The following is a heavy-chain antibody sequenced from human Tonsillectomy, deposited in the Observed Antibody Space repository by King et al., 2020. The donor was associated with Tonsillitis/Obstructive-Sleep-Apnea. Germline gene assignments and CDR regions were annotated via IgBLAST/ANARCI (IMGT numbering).Heavy chain of an antibody. J-gene: IGHJ3*02. CDR3: ARSYSSGWYAAFDI. D-gene: IGHD6-19*01. CDR1: GFTFSSYW. Sequence: VQLVESGGGLVQPGGSLRLSCAASGFTFSSYWMHWVRQAPGKGLVWVSRIHSDGSSTSYADSVKGRFTISRDNAKNTLYLQMNSLRAEDTAVYYCARSYSSGWYAAFDIWGQGTMVTVSS. CDR2: IHSDGSST. V-gene: IGHV3-74*01.